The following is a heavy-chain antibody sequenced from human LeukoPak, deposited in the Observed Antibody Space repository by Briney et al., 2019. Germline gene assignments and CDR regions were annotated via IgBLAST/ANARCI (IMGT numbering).Heavy chain of an antibody. CDR1: GYTFTGYY. D-gene: IGHD3-22*01. J-gene: IGHJ4*02. CDR2: INPNSGGT. Sequence: ASVKVSCKASGYTFTGYYMHWVRQAPGQGLEWMGWINPNSGGTNYAQKFQGRVTMTRDTSISTAYMELSRLRSDDTAVHYCARGPSRNYYDSSGYVYWGQGTLVTVSS. CDR3: ARGPSRNYYDSSGYVY. V-gene: IGHV1-2*02.